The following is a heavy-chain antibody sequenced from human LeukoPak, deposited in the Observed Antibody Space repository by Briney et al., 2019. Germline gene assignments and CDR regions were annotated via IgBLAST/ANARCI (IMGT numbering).Heavy chain of an antibody. CDR2: ISAYNGNT. J-gene: IGHJ4*02. CDR3: AREGWDNRSHQGFDY. V-gene: IGHV1-18*01. D-gene: IGHD1-14*01. Sequence: ASVKVSCKASGYTFTSYDVSWVRQAPGQGLEWMGWISAYNGNTNYAQKLQGRVTMTTDTSTSTAYMELRSLRSDDTAVYYCAREGWDNRSHQGFDYWGQGTLVTVSS. CDR1: GYTFTSYD.